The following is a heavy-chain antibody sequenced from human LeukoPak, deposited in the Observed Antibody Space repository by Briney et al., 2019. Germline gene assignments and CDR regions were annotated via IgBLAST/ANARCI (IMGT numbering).Heavy chain of an antibody. V-gene: IGHV3-23*01. CDR2: ITGSGSST. CDR3: AKKVRIVGATEDY. CDR1: GFNFSRYA. Sequence: GGSLRLSCVASGFNFSRYAMSWVRQAPGKGLEWVSVITGSGSSTYYAESVKGRFIISRDNSKNTVYLQMNSLRAEDTAVYYCAKKVRIVGATEDYWGQGTLVTVSS. D-gene: IGHD1-26*01. J-gene: IGHJ4*01.